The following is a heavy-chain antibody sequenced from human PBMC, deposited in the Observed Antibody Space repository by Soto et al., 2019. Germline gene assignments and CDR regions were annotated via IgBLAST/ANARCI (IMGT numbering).Heavy chain of an antibody. Sequence: GGSLRLSCAVSGLTFTKYAMSWVRQAPGKGLEWVSAISGSGSATHYADSVKGRFTISRDNSKNTLSLQMNSLRVEDTAMYFCAKRRGFDSGLLDNWGQGTLVTVSS. D-gene: IGHD5-12*01. V-gene: IGHV3-23*01. J-gene: IGHJ4*02. CDR3: AKRRGFDSGLLDN. CDR1: GLTFTKYA. CDR2: ISGSGSAT.